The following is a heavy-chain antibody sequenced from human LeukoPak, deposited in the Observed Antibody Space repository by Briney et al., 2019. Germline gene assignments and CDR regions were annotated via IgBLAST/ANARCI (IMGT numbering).Heavy chain of an antibody. Sequence: GESLKISCQGSGYRFTSYWIGWVRPMPGKGLEWMGIIYPGDSDTRYSPSFQGQVTISADKSISTAYLQWSSLKASDTALYYCARQSLAYYYGSGSYRHYYYYYMDVWGKGTTVTVSS. CDR3: ARQSLAYYYGSGSYRHYYYYYMDV. CDR2: IYPGDSDT. D-gene: IGHD3-10*01. J-gene: IGHJ6*03. V-gene: IGHV5-51*01. CDR1: GYRFTSYW.